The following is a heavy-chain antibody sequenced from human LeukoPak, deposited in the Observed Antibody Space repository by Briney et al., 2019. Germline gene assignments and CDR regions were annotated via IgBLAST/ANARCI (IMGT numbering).Heavy chain of an antibody. D-gene: IGHD3-22*01. J-gene: IGHJ5*02. Sequence: ASVKVSCKAPGYTFTSYYMHWVRQAPGQGLEWMGIINPSGGSTSYAQKFQGRVTMTRDTSTSTVYMELSSLRSEDTAVYYCAATTLTSSGAIWFDPWGQGTLVTVSS. V-gene: IGHV1-46*03. CDR1: GYTFTSYY. CDR2: INPSGGST. CDR3: AATTLTSSGAIWFDP.